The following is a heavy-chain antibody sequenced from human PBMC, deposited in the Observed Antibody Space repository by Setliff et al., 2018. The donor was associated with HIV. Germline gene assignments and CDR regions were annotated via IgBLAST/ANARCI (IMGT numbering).Heavy chain of an antibody. V-gene: IGHV1-69*16. CDR2: IIPVGGVA. CDR1: GGTFSRYT. Sequence: SVKVSCKTSGGTFSRYTITWVRQAPGQGLWWMGGIIPVGGVADYAQKFQGRVTITTDESTSTAYMEVNSLRSEETAIYYCARESSYLGAFDIWGRGTMVTVSS. CDR3: ARESSYLGAFDI. D-gene: IGHD1-26*01. J-gene: IGHJ3*02.